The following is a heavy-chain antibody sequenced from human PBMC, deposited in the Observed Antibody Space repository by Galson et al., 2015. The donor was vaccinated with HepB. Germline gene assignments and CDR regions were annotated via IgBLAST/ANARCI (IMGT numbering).Heavy chain of an antibody. CDR3: AREGTYYYDSSGYYGMDV. CDR1: GGSISSGSYY. CDR2: IYTSGST. Sequence: TLSLTCTVSGGSISSGSYYWSWIRQPAGKGLERIGRIYTSGSTNYNPSLKSRVTISVDTSKNQFSLKLSSVTAADTAVYYCAREGTYYYDSSGYYGMDVWGQGTTVTVSS. D-gene: IGHD3-22*01. J-gene: IGHJ6*02. V-gene: IGHV4-61*02.